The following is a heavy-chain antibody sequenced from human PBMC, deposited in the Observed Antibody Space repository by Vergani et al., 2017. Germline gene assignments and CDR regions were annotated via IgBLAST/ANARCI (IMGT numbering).Heavy chain of an antibody. Sequence: EVQLVESGGGLVKPGGSLRLSCAASGFTFSNAWVKWVRQAPGKGMEWVGRIKSKTDGGTTDYAAPVKGRFTISSDDSKNTMYLQMNSLKTEDTAVYYCTTEQLWRYDFDYWGQGTLVTVSS. D-gene: IGHD5-18*01. CDR1: GFTFSNAW. CDR2: IKSKTDGGTT. J-gene: IGHJ4*02. V-gene: IGHV3-15*07. CDR3: TTEQLWRYDFDY.